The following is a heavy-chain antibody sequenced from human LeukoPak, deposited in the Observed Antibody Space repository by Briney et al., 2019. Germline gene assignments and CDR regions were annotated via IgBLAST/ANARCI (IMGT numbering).Heavy chain of an antibody. D-gene: IGHD6-19*01. V-gene: IGHV3-23*01. CDR2: ISGSGTST. J-gene: IGHJ4*02. Sequence: PGGSLRLSCAASGFTFSSYEMNWVRQAPGKGLEWVSGISGSGTSTYYADSVKGRFTISRDNSKNTLYLQMNSLRADDTAVYYCAKRGSGITVAADYWGQGTLVTVSS. CDR3: AKRGSGITVAADY. CDR1: GFTFSSYE.